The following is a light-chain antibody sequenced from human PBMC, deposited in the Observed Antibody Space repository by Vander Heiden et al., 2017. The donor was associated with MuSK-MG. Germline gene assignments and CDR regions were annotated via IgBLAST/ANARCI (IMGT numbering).Light chain of an antibody. CDR1: QSIGRNS. Sequence: VLTQSQGTLSLSPGERATLSCRASQSIGRNSLAWYQQKPGQAPRLLIYAASSRATGIPDRFSGSGSGTDLTLTISRLEPGDFAVYYCQHYASSRRGFGGGTKVEIK. CDR2: AAS. J-gene: IGKJ4*01. CDR3: QHYASSRRG. V-gene: IGKV3-20*01.